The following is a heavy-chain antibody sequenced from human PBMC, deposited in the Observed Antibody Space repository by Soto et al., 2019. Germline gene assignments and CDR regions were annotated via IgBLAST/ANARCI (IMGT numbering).Heavy chain of an antibody. Sequence: SQTLSLTCAVYGGSFSGYYWSLIRQPPGKGLEWIGEINHSGSTNYNPSLKSRVTISVDTSKNQFSLKLSSVTAADTAVYYCARKDYYDSWSGHPGPFDYRGQGTPVTVSS. CDR1: GGSFSGYY. V-gene: IGHV4-34*01. J-gene: IGHJ4*02. D-gene: IGHD3-3*01. CDR3: ARKDYYDSWSGHPGPFDY. CDR2: INHSGST.